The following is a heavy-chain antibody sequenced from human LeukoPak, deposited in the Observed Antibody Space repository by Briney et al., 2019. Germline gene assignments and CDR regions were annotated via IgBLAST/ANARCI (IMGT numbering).Heavy chain of an antibody. V-gene: IGHV3-30*18. D-gene: IGHD3-3*01. CDR1: GFTFSSYG. CDR2: ISYDGSNK. CDR3: AKDHPRLAYYFDY. J-gene: IGHJ4*02. Sequence: GGSLRLSCAASGFTFSSYGMHWVRQAPGKGLEWVAVISYDGSNKYYADSVKGRFTISRDNSKNTLYLQMNSLRAEDTAVYYCAKDHPRLAYYFDYWGQGTLVTVSS.